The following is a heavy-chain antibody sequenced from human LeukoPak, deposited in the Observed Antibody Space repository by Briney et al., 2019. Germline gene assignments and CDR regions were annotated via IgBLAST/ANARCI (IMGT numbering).Heavy chain of an antibody. J-gene: IGHJ4*02. CDR1: GGSISSYY. CDR2: IHTSGST. CDR3: AKEGMIRGVIDY. D-gene: IGHD3-10*01. V-gene: IGHV4-4*07. Sequence: SGTLSLTCTVSGGSISSYYWSWIRQPAGKGLEWIGHIHTSGSTNYNPSLKSRVTMSVDTSKNQFSLKVNSVTAADTAVYYCAKEGMIRGVIDYWGQGALVTVSS.